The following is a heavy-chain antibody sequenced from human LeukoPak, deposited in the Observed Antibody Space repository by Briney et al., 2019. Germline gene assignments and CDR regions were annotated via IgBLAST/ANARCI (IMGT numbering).Heavy chain of an antibody. J-gene: IGHJ6*03. CDR2: ISSSGSTI. Sequence: PGGSLRLSCAASGFTFSIYEMNWVRQAPGKGLEWVSYISSSGSTIYYADSVKGRFTISRDNAKNSLYLQMNSLRAEDTAVYYCARAYCGGDCYSRSAYYMDVWGKGTTVTVSS. V-gene: IGHV3-48*03. D-gene: IGHD2-21*02. CDR3: ARAYCGGDCYSRSAYYMDV. CDR1: GFTFSIYE.